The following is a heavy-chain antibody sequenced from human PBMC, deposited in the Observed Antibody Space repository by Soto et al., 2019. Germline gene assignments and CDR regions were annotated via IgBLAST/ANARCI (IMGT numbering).Heavy chain of an antibody. J-gene: IGHJ4*01. V-gene: IGHV3-9*01. Sequence: GGYLRLSCAASGFTFDDYAMHWVRQAPGKGLEWVSCISWNSGSIGYADSVKGRFTISRDNAKNSLYLQMNSLRAEDTALYYCAKAIFGSGRYYFDYWGQGTLFPVSS. CDR1: GFTFDDYA. CDR2: ISWNSGSI. CDR3: AKAIFGSGRYYFDY. D-gene: IGHD6-19*01.